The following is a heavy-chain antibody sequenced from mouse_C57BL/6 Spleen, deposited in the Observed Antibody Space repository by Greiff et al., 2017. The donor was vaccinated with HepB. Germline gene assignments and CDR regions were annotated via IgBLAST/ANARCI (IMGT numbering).Heavy chain of an antibody. CDR3: ARNGPYAMDY. CDR1: GYTFTSYT. V-gene: IGHV1-4*01. CDR2: INPSSGYT. D-gene: IGHD1-1*02. Sequence: VQLKESGAELARPGASVKMSCKASGYTFTSYTMHWVKQRPGQGLEWIGYINPSSGYTKYNQKFKDKATLTADKSSSTAYMQLSSLTSEDSAVYYIARNGPYAMDYWGQGTSVTVSS. J-gene: IGHJ4*01.